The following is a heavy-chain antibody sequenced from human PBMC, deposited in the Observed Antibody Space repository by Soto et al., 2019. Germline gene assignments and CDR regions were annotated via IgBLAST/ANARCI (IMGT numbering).Heavy chain of an antibody. CDR1: GFTFSTYT. CDR3: AKAQRGGDYSSSNDF. V-gene: IGHV3-23*01. J-gene: IGHJ4*02. CDR2: IRGSSGRT. Sequence: EVQLLDSGGGLVQPGGSLRLSCAASGFTFSTYTMRWVRQAPGKGLEWVSSIRGSSGRTWHADSVKGRFTISRDNSKNILYLQMNSLRDEDTAVYYCAKAQRGGDYSSSNDFWGQGTLVIVSS. D-gene: IGHD4-17*01.